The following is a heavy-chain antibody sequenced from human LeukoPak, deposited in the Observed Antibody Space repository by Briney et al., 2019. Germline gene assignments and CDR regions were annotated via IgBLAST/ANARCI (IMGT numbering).Heavy chain of an antibody. Sequence: GASVKVSCKASGYTFTGYYMHWVRQAPGQGLEWMGWINPNSGGTNYAQKFQGRVTMTRDTSISTAYMELSRLRPDDTAVYYCATDIVADGSQWWPSELDYWGQGTLVTVSS. D-gene: IGHD5-12*01. V-gene: IGHV1-2*02. CDR3: ATDIVADGSQWWPSELDY. J-gene: IGHJ4*02. CDR2: INPNSGGT. CDR1: GYTFTGYY.